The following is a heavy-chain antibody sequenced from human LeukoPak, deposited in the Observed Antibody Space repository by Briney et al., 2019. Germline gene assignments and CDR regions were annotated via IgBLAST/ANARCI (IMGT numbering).Heavy chain of an antibody. CDR2: ISYDGSNK. V-gene: IGHV3-30*18. CDR1: GFTFSNYG. J-gene: IGHJ3*02. Sequence: GRSLRLSCAASGFTFSNYGMHWVRQAPGKGLEWVAVISYDGSNKYYAVSVKGRFTISRDNSKNTLYLQMNSLRAEDTAVYYCVKGVSVVRGGIGDAFDIWGQGTMVTVSS. CDR3: VKGVSVVRGGIGDAFDI. D-gene: IGHD3-10*02.